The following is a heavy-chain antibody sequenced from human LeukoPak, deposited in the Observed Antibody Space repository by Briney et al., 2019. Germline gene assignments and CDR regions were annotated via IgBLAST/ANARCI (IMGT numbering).Heavy chain of an antibody. V-gene: IGHV4-30-2*01. CDR2: IYHSGNT. CDR1: GGSISSDAYS. D-gene: IGHD3-22*01. J-gene: IGHJ4*02. Sequence: KSSQTLSLTCAVSGGSISSDAYSWNWIRQPPGKGLGWIGYIYHSGNTYYNPSLKSRVTISMNKSKNQFSLKLTSVTAADTAVYYCARSRTAYYRYFDSWGQGTLVTVSS. CDR3: ARSRTAYYRYFDS.